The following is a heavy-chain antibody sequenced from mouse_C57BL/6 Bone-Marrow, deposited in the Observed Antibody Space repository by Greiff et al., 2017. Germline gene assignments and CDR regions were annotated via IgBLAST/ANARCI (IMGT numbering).Heavy chain of an antibody. CDR3: ARLGYYAMDY. CDR1: GYTFTDYN. CDR2: INPNNGGT. D-gene: IGHD4-1*01. Sequence: VQLKESGPELVKPGASVTIPCKASGYTFTDYNMAWVKQSHGKILEWIGDINPNNGGTIYNQKFKGKATLTVDKSSSTAYMELRSLAAEDTAVYYCARLGYYAMDYWGKGTSVTVSS. J-gene: IGHJ4*01. V-gene: IGHV1-18*01.